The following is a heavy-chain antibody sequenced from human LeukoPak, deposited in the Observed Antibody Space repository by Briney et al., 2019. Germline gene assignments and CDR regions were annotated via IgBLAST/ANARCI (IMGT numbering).Heavy chain of an antibody. CDR3: AKADVRHAAGTQMGAFDI. CDR2: ISWNSGSI. V-gene: IGHV3-9*01. J-gene: IGHJ3*02. CDR1: GFTFDDYA. Sequence: GRSLRLSCAASGFTFDDYAMHWVRQAPGKGLEWVSGISWNSGSIGYSDSVKGRFTISRDNAKNSLYLQMNSLRAEDTALYYCAKADVRHAAGTQMGAFDIWGQGTMVTVSS. D-gene: IGHD6-13*01.